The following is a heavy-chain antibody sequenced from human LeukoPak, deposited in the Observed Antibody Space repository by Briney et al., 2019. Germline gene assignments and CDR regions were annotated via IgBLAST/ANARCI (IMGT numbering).Heavy chain of an antibody. Sequence: GGSLRLSCAASGFTFSDYYMSWIRQAPGKGLEWVSYISSSGSTIYYADSVKGRFTISRDNSKNTLYLQMNSLRAEDTAVYYCAKLYSSGWYLFDYWGQGTLVTVSS. CDR2: ISSSGSTI. D-gene: IGHD6-19*01. CDR1: GFTFSDYY. V-gene: IGHV3-11*01. CDR3: AKLYSSGWYLFDY. J-gene: IGHJ4*02.